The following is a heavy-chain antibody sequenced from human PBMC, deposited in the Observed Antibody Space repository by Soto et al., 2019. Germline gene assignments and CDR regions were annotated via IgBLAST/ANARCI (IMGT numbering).Heavy chain of an antibody. CDR2: IKSKTDGGTT. D-gene: IGHD2-15*01. CDR1: GFTFSNAW. CDR3: TTDRFMGYCSGGSCYSEPDYYYYYGMDV. V-gene: IGHV3-15*07. Sequence: EVQLVESGGGLVKPGGSLRLSCAASGFTFSNAWMNWVRQAPGKGLEWVGRIKSKTDGGTTDYAAPVKGRFTISRDDSKNTLYLQMNSLKTEDTAVYYCTTDRFMGYCSGGSCYSEPDYYYYYGMDVWGQGTTVTVSS. J-gene: IGHJ6*02.